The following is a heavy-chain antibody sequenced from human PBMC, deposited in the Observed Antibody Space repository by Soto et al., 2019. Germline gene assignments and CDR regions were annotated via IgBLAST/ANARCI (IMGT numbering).Heavy chain of an antibody. J-gene: IGHJ4*02. CDR1: GFAFRSFA. CDR3: GKDTFGDFI. Sequence: EVHLLESGGGLVQPGGSLRLSCAASGFAFRSFAVNWVRQAPGKGLEWVSGISASGRSTYYAESVKGRFTISRDNSKNTFFLQMNSLRAEDTAIYYGGKDTFGDFIGARGTLVTVSS. V-gene: IGHV3-23*01. CDR2: ISASGRST. D-gene: IGHD4-17*01.